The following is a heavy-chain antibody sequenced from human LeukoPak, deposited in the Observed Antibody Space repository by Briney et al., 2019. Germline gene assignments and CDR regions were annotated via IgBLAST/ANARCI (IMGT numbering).Heavy chain of an antibody. CDR2: ISSKGGST. Sequence: GGALRLSRSASLFTFSTYAMHWLRQAPGKGLEYVSAISSKGGSTYYADSVKGRFTISRDKSKNTLYLQKSSLRAEHTGVYYCVNSRMATVTAFDYWGQGTLVTVSS. V-gene: IGHV3-64D*06. J-gene: IGHJ4*02. CDR3: VNSRMATVTAFDY. CDR1: LFTFSTYA. D-gene: IGHD4-17*01.